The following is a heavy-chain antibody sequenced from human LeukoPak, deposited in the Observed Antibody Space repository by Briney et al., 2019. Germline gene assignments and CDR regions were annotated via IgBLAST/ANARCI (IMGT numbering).Heavy chain of an antibody. CDR3: ARPVKGYIDSYHYMDV. CDR2: ISDSGST. V-gene: IGHV4-59*08. D-gene: IGHD5-18*01. CDR1: GGSISSYY. J-gene: IGHJ6*03. Sequence: PSETLSLTCTVSGGSISSYYWSWIRQPPRKGLEWIGYISDSGSTNYNPSLKGRVTIFADTSKNQFSLRLSSVTAADTAVYFCARPVKGYIDSYHYMDVWGKGTTVTVSS.